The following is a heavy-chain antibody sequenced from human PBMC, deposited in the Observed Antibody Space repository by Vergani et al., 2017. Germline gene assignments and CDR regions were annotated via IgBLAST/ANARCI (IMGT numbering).Heavy chain of an antibody. V-gene: IGHV3-33*01. CDR3: ARGRYQLLYDLALDGPLNVDY. CDR1: GFTFSSYG. CDR2: IWFDGSNK. J-gene: IGHJ4*02. Sequence: QVQLVESGGGVVQPGRSLRLSCAASGFTFSSYGMHWVRQAPGKGLEWVAVIWFDGSNKYYADSVKGRFTISRDNSKNTLYLQMNSLRAEDTGVYYCARGRYQLLYDLALDGPLNVDYWGQGTLVTVSS. D-gene: IGHD2-2*01.